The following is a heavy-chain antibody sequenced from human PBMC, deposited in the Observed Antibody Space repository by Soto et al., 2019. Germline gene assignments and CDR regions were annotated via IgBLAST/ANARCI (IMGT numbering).Heavy chain of an antibody. CDR2: IYHSGTT. CDR1: GYSISSGYY. Sequence: RLPETLSLTCVVSGYSISSGYYWGWIRQPPGKGLEWIGSIYHSGTTYYNPSLKSRVTISLDTSRNQFSLKLTSVTAADTAVYYCARSLLTSSWYAGSWGQGTLVTVSS. J-gene: IGHJ5*02. V-gene: IGHV4-38-2*01. CDR3: ARSLLTSSWYAGS. D-gene: IGHD6-13*01.